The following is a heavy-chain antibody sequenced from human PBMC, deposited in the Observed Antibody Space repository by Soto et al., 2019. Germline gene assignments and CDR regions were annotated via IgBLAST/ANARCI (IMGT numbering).Heavy chain of an antibody. CDR3: TVAIVVVVAATQGWFDP. D-gene: IGHD2-15*01. Sequence: PGGSLRLSCTSSVFTFVDYAMSWFRQAPGKGLEWVGFIRSKAYGGTTEYAASVKGRFTISRDDSKSIAYLQMNSLKTEDTAVYYCTVAIVVVVAATQGWFDPWGQGTLVTVSS. J-gene: IGHJ5*02. CDR2: IRSKAYGGTT. V-gene: IGHV3-49*03. CDR1: VFTFVDYA.